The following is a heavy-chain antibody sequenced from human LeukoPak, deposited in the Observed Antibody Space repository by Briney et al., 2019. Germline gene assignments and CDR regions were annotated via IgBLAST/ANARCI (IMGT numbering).Heavy chain of an antibody. CDR3: ARGITMVRGVNLLDY. J-gene: IGHJ4*02. CDR2: IYPGDSDT. V-gene: IGHV5-51*01. D-gene: IGHD3-10*01. CDR1: GYRFTSYW. Sequence: LGESLKISCKGSGYRFTSYWIGWVRQMPGKGLEWMGIIYPGDSDTRYSPSFQGQVTISADKSISTAYLQWSSLKASETAMYYCARGITMVRGVNLLDYWGQGTLVTVSS.